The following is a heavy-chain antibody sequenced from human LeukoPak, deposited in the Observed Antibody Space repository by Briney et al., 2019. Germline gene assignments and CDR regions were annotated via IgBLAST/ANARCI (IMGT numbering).Heavy chain of an antibody. CDR1: GFTFSSYA. J-gene: IGHJ4*02. D-gene: IGHD3-9*01. Sequence: GGSLRLSCAASGFTFSSYAMHWVRQAPGKGLEWVAVITYDGSNKYYADSVKGRFTISRDDSKNTLYLQMNSLRAEDTAAYYCAKGYYFDILSGYSSLDSWGQGTLVTVSS. CDR3: AKGYYFDILSGYSSLDS. CDR2: ITYDGSNK. V-gene: IGHV3-30*04.